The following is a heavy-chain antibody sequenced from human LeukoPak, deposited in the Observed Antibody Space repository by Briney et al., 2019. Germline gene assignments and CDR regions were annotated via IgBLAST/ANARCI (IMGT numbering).Heavy chain of an antibody. Sequence: GASVKVSCKASGYTFTSYGISWVRQAPGQGLEWMGWISAYNGNTNYAQRVQGRVTMPTDTSTSTAYMELRSLRSDDTAVYYCARDVDTSMAYYFDCWGQGALVTVSS. CDR1: GYTFTSYG. V-gene: IGHV1-18*01. D-gene: IGHD5-18*01. CDR2: ISAYNGNT. CDR3: ARDVDTSMAYYFDC. J-gene: IGHJ4*02.